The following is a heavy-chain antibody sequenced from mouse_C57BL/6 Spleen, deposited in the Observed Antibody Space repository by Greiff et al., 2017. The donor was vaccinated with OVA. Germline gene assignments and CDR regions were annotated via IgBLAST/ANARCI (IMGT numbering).Heavy chain of an antibody. CDR3: ASTGPYYFDY. CDR2: ISDGGSYT. J-gene: IGHJ2*01. D-gene: IGHD4-1*01. V-gene: IGHV5-4*03. Sequence: DVKLVESGGGLVKPGGSLKLSCAASGFTFSSYAMSWVRQTPEKRLEWVATISDGGSYTYYPDNVKGRFTISRDNAKNNLYLQMSHLKSEDTAMYYCASTGPYYFDYWGQGTTLTVSS. CDR1: GFTFSSYA.